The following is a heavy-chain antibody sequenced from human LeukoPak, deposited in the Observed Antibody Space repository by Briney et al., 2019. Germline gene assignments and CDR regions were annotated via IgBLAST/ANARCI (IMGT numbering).Heavy chain of an antibody. CDR2: ISYDGSNK. V-gene: IGHV3-30*02. CDR3: ARGGAAGIYGMDV. CDR1: GFTFSSHG. Sequence: GGSLRLSCAASGFTFSSHGMHWVRQAPGKGLEWVTFISYDGSNKDYANSVKGRFTISRDNSKNTLYLQVDSLRPEDTAVYYCARGGAAGIYGMDVWGQGAIMTVTS. J-gene: IGHJ6*02. D-gene: IGHD6-13*01.